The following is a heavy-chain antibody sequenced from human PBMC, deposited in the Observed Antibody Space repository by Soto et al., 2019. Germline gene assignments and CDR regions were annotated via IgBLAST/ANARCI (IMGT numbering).Heavy chain of an antibody. CDR1: GGSISGYY. J-gene: IGHJ6*03. V-gene: IGHV4-59*08. CDR3: ARHGVCFGELKLYYYYYYMDV. CDR2: IYYSGST. D-gene: IGHD3-10*01. Sequence: SETLSLTCTVSGGSISGYYWSWIRQPPGKRLEWIGYIYYSGSTNYNPSLKSRDPISVDTSKNQFSLKLSSVTAADTAVYYCARHGVCFGELKLYYYYYYMDVWGKGTTVTVSS.